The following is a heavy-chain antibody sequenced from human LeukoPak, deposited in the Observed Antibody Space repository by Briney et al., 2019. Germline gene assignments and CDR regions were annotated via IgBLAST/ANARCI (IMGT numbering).Heavy chain of an antibody. D-gene: IGHD7-27*01. Sequence: SETLSLTCTVSGGSISGYSWSWIRQPAGKELEWIGRIYSSGSTNYNPSLKSRVTMSVDTSKNQFSLKLSSVTAADTAVYYCARHGPNWGLLWGQGTLVTVSS. CDR2: IYSSGST. CDR1: GGSISGYS. V-gene: IGHV4-4*07. J-gene: IGHJ4*02. CDR3: ARHGPNWGLL.